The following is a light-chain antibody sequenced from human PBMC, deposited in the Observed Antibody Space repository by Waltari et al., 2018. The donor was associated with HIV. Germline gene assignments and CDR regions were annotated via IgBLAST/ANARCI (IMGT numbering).Light chain of an antibody. CDR2: NTN. CDR3: LLYMGSGVWV. CDR1: FGSVPSRSS. V-gene: IGLV8-61*01. Sequence: QTVVTQEPSFSVSTGGTVTLTCGLIFGSVPSRSSPLWNQQTPGQAPRTLITNTNTRSSGVPDRFSGSILGNRAALTITGAQADDESAYYCLLYMGSGVWVFGGGTKLTVL. J-gene: IGLJ3*02.